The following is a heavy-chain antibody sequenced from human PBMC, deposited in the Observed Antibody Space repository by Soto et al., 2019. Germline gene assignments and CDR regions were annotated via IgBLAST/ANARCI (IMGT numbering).Heavy chain of an antibody. CDR2: IRGSGRTT. J-gene: IGHJ6*03. V-gene: IGHV3-23*01. D-gene: IGHD3-10*01. CDR3: ARFGGPSYSYCSMDV. CDR1: GFTFGSYA. Sequence: EVQLLESGGGLVQPGGSLRLSCAASGFTFGSYAMNWLRQAPGRGLECVSFIRGSGRTTYYADSVKGWFTVSRDNSKNALYLQMNFLRAEDMALYYGARFGGPSYSYCSMDVLSVGTAVTVTS.